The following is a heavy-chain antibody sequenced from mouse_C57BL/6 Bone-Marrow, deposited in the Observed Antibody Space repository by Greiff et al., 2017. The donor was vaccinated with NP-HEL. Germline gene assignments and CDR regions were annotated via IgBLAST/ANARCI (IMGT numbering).Heavy chain of an antibody. Sequence: PGQGLEWIGNINPSNGGTNYNEKFKSKATLTVDKSSSTACMQLSSLTSEDSAVYYCARMGPYYYAMDYWGQGTSVTVSS. CDR3: ARMGPYYYAMDY. J-gene: IGHJ4*01. CDR2: INPSNGGT. V-gene: IGHV1-53*01.